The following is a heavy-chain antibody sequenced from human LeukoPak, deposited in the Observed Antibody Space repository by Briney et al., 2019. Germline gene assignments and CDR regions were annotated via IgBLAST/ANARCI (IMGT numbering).Heavy chain of an antibody. Sequence: SETLSLTCAVYGGSFSGYYWSWIRQPPGKGLEWIGEINHSGSTNYNPSLKSRVTISVDTSKNQFSLKLSSVTAADTAVYYCARGERGDYSWYFDLWGRGTLVTVSS. CDR3: ARGERGDYSWYFDL. CDR1: GGSFSGYY. CDR2: INHSGST. D-gene: IGHD4-17*01. J-gene: IGHJ2*01. V-gene: IGHV4-34*01.